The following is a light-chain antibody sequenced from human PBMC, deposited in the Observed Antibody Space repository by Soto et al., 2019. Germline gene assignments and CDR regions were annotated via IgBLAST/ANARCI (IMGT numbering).Light chain of an antibody. CDR2: GVS. J-gene: IGKJ5*01. CDR3: QQHNDWPT. V-gene: IGKV3-15*01. CDR1: QSVDNN. Sequence: LLTQSTATLSVFPGERATLSCRASQSVDNNLAWYQQNPGQAPRLLIHGVSTRATGIPARFSGSGSGTEFILTISSVESEDFAIYYCQQHNDWPTFGQGTRRRL.